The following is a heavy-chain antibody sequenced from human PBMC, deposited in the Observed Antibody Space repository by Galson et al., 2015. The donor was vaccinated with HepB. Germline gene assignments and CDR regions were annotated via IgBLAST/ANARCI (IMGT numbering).Heavy chain of an antibody. CDR3: AKDAYRGLGSYAPHYYDGMDV. D-gene: IGHD3-10*01. J-gene: IGHJ6*02. CDR2: IRYDGSNK. CDR1: GFTFSSYG. Sequence: SLRLSCAASGFTFSSYGMHWVRQAPGKGLEWVAFIRYDGSNKYYANSVKGRFTISRDNSKNTLYLQINSLRAEDTAVYYCAKDAYRGLGSYAPHYYDGMDVWGQGTTVTVSS. V-gene: IGHV3-30*02.